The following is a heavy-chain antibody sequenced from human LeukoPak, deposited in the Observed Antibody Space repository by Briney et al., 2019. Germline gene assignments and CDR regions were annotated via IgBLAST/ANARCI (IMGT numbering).Heavy chain of an antibody. J-gene: IGHJ4*02. Sequence: SETLSLTCTVSGGSISSYYWGWIRQPAGKGLEWIGRIYTSGSTNYNPSLKSRVTMSVDTSKNQFSLKLSSVTAADTAVYYCARDIRYYYGSGTFSLFDYWGQGTLVTVSS. V-gene: IGHV4-4*07. CDR2: IYTSGST. CDR3: ARDIRYYYGSGTFSLFDY. D-gene: IGHD3-10*01. CDR1: GGSISSYY.